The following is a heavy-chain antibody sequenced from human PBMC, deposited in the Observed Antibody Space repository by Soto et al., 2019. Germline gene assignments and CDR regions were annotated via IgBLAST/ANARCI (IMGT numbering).Heavy chain of an antibody. CDR2: ISYDGSKK. J-gene: IGHJ4*02. Sequence: QVHLVESGGGVVQPGRSLRLSCEASGFTFSNYDIHWVRQAPGKGLEWVAVISYDGSKKYYGDSVKGRFTISRDNSKKQLYLEINRPRNEETAGDYFAEDDLGLKGALRIAVACLGGGLWGQGSLGTVSS. D-gene: IGHD2-21*01. V-gene: IGHV3-30*18. CDR1: GFTFSNYD. CDR3: AEDDLGLKGALRIAVACLGGGL.